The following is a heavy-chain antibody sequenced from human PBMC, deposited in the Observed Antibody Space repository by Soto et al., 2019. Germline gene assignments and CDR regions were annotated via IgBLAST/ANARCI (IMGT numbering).Heavy chain of an antibody. D-gene: IGHD5-18*01. CDR3: AKMERTQLWLLVQN. CDR2: ITYGGST. J-gene: IGHJ4*02. V-gene: IGHV4-31*03. CDR1: GASITNDDFF. Sequence: SETLSLTCTVSGASITNDDFFWSWVRQHPEKGLEWLAYITYGGSTYYNPSLRSRLSVSIDKSKSQFSLNLKSVTAADTAVYYCAKMERTQLWLLVQNWGQGLLVTVSS.